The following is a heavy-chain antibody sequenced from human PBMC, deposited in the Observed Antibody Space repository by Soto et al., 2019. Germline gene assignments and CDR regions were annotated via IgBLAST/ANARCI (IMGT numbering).Heavy chain of an antibody. D-gene: IGHD3-10*01. J-gene: IGHJ5*02. V-gene: IGHV4-34*01. CDR1: GGSFSGYY. CDR3: AAYDGSGSLVSRWFDP. CDR2: INHSGST. Sequence: QVQLQQWGAGLLKPSETLSLTCAVYGGSFSGYYWSWIRQPPGKGLEWIGEINHSGSTNYNPSLKGRVTISVDTSKSQFSRKLSSVTAADTAVYYCAAYDGSGSLVSRWFDPWGQGTLVTVSS.